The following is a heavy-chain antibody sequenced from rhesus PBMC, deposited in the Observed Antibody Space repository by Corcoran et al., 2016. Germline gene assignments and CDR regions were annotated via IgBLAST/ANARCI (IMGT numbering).Heavy chain of an antibody. CDR2: ITYSVRT. Sequence: QVQLQESCPGLVKPSETLSLTCAVSGYSISSGYYWSWIRQPPGKGLEWIGYITYSVRTSANPSLKSRVTISRGTSKNQFSLKLGSVAAADTAVYYCASENGIAASYWGQGVLVTVSS. J-gene: IGHJ4*01. D-gene: IGHD6-31*01. CDR1: GYSISSGYY. V-gene: IGHV4-122*02. CDR3: ASENGIAASY.